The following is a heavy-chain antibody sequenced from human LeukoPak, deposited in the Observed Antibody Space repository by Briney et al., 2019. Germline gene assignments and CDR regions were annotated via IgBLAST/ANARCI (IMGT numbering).Heavy chain of an antibody. Sequence: SETLSLTCAVYGGSFSGYYWSWIRQPPGKGLEWIGDINHSGSTNYNPSLKSRVTISVDTSKNQFSLKLSPVTAADTAVYYCARRYGSGSRYAHYYYYYYMDVWGKGPRSPSP. D-gene: IGHD3-10*01. CDR3: ARRYGSGSRYAHYYYYYYMDV. CDR1: GGSFSGYY. CDR2: INHSGST. V-gene: IGHV4-34*01. J-gene: IGHJ6*03.